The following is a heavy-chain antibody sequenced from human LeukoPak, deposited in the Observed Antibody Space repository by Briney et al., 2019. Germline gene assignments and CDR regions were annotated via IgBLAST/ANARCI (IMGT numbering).Heavy chain of an antibody. D-gene: IGHD2-2*01. CDR2: IFYSGTT. J-gene: IGHJ3*01. CDR1: GGSISTNHYN. CDR3: ARPSYIGYCSRSTCNREAFDV. Sequence: SETLSITCTVSGGSISTNHYNWGWIRQPPGKRLAWIGSIFYSGTTYHNPSLKNRVSISVDTSRRQLSLQLTSVTAADTAVYYCARPSYIGYCSRSTCNREAFDVWGQGTVVTVS. V-gene: IGHV4-39*01.